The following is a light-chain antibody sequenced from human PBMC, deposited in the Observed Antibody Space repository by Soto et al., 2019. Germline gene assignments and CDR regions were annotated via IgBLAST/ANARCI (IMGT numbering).Light chain of an antibody. J-gene: IGKJ2*01. V-gene: IGKV2-30*01. CDR1: QSLLYSDGNTY. Sequence: DVVMTQSPLSLPVTLGQPASISCRSSQSLLYSDGNTYLNWLQQRPGQSPRRLIYKVSNRDSGVPDRFNGSGSGTDFTLKISRVEAEDVGIYYCMQGTHWPLYTFGQGTKLEIK. CDR3: MQGTHWPLYT. CDR2: KVS.